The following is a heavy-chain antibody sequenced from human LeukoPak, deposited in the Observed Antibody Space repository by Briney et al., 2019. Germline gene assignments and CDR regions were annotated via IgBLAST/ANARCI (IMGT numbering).Heavy chain of an antibody. Sequence: GASVKVSCKASGGTFSSYAISWVRQAPGQGLEWMGGIIPIFGTANYAQKFQGRVTITADESTSTAYMELSSLRSGDTAVYYCASLRITIFGVVIINYYGMDVWGQGTTVTVSS. V-gene: IGHV1-69*13. CDR1: GGTFSSYA. D-gene: IGHD3-3*01. J-gene: IGHJ6*02. CDR3: ASLRITIFGVVIINYYGMDV. CDR2: IIPIFGTA.